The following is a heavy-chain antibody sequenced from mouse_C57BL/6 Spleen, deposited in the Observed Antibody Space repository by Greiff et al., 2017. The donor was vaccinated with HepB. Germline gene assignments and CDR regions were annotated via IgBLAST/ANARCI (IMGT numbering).Heavy chain of an antibody. CDR3: ARGGLQYYFDY. CDR2: IDPSDSYT. J-gene: IGHJ2*01. D-gene: IGHD2-4*01. CDR1: GYTFTSYW. V-gene: IGHV1-59*01. Sequence: QVQLKQPGAELVRPGTSVKLSCKASGYTFTSYWMHWVKQRPGQGLEWIGVIDPSDSYTNYNQKFKGKATLTVDTSSSTAYMQLSSLTSEDSAVYYCARGGLQYYFDYWGHGTTLTVSS.